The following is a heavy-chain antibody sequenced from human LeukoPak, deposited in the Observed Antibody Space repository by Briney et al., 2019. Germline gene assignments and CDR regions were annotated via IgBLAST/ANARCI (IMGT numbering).Heavy chain of an antibody. V-gene: IGHV5-51*01. CDR2: IYAGDSST. CDR1: GFTFSTYS. J-gene: IGHJ4*02. CDR3: ARHSCYDS. Sequence: GESLKISCKGSGFTFSTYSFAWVRQMPGKGLEWMGVIYAGDSSTRYSPSFQGQVTISVDKSIGTAYLQWRSLKASDSAIYYCARHSCYDSWGQGTLVTVSS. D-gene: IGHD3-16*01.